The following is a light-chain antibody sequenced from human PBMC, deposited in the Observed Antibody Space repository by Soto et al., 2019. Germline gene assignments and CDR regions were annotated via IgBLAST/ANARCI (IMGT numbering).Light chain of an antibody. Sequence: QSALTQPPSASGTPGQRVTISCSGDSSNLGNNHVYWYQQLPGAAPKLIIYSNDKWPSGVPDRFSGSKFGTSASLAISGLRSEDEADYYCGGCEDSLGGWVFGGGTKLTVL. CDR2: SND. V-gene: IGLV1-47*02. J-gene: IGLJ3*02. CDR1: SSNLGNNH. CDR3: GGCEDSLGGWV.